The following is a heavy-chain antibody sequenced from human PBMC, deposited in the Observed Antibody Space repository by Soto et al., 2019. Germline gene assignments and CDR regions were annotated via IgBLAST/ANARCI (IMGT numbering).Heavy chain of an antibody. D-gene: IGHD6-13*01. CDR3: ARDRGVYSSHNWFDP. CDR1: GYTFTSYG. Sequence: GASVKVSCKASGYTFTSYGISCVRQAPGQGLEWMGWISAYNGNTNYAQKLQGRVTMTTDTSTSTAYMELRSLRSDDTAVYYCARDRGVYSSHNWFDPWGQGTLVTVSS. CDR2: ISAYNGNT. V-gene: IGHV1-18*01. J-gene: IGHJ5*02.